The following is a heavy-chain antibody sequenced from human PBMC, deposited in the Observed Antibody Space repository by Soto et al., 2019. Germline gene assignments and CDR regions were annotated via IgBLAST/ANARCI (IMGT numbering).Heavy chain of an antibody. CDR1: GGSISSGGYY. CDR2: IYYSGST. Sequence: QVQLQESGPGLVKPSQTLSLTCTVSGGSISSGGYYWSWIRQHPGKGLEWIGYIYYSGSTYYNPSLKSRVTISVDTSKNQFSLKLRSVTAADTAVYYCARFGRGEYYSYGMDVWGQGTTVTVSS. J-gene: IGHJ6*02. CDR3: ARFGRGEYYSYGMDV. V-gene: IGHV4-31*03. D-gene: IGHD2-15*01.